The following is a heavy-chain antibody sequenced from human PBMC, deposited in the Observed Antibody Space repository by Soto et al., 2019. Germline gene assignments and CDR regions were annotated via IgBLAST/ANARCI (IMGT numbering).Heavy chain of an antibody. V-gene: IGHV4-39*07. CDR3: ARWGPRRYFCCWHYYYNGIYA. J-gene: IGHJ6*02. CDR1: GGSISSPHDY. Sequence: SETLSLTCTVSGGSISSPHDYWAWIRQSPGRGLEWIASIYYSGSTYYNPSLKSRVTISVDTSKNQFSLTLSSVTAADTAVYYCARWGPRRYFCCWHYYYNGIYACGQGTTVPVS. D-gene: IGHD3-3*01. CDR2: IYYSGST.